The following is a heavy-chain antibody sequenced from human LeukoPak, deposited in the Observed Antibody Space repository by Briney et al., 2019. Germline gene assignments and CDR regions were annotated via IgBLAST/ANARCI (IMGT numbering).Heavy chain of an antibody. J-gene: IGHJ4*02. CDR1: GGSISTYY. CDR2: IYYSGST. CDR3: ARQVVAVAGTGYFDY. Sequence: SETLSLTCTVSGGSISTYYWGWIRQPPGKGLEWIGSIYYSGSTYYNASLKSRGTISVDTSKNQFSLKLNSVTAADTAVYFCARQVVAVAGTGYFDYWGQGTLVTVSS. V-gene: IGHV4-39*01. D-gene: IGHD6-19*01.